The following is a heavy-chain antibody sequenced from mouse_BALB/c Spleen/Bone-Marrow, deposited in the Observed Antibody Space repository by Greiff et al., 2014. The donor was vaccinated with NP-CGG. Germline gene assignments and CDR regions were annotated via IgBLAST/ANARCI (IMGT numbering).Heavy chain of an antibody. CDR2: ISYDGSK. V-gene: IGHV3-6*02. CDR3: ARYGSFDY. D-gene: IGHD2-10*02. Sequence: VQLQQSGPGLVKPSQSLFLTCSVTGYSITSGYYWNWVRQFPGKKLEWMGYISYDGSKNYNPSLKNRISITRDTSENQFFLKLNSVTTEDTATYYCARYGSFDYWGQGTTLTVSS. CDR1: GYSITSGYY. J-gene: IGHJ2*01.